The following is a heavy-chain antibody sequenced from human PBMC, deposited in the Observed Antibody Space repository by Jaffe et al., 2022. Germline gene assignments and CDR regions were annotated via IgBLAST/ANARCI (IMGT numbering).Heavy chain of an antibody. J-gene: IGHJ5*02. CDR2: IYYSGST. CDR3: ARDRHDYGVLGDWFDP. CDR1: GGSISSYY. D-gene: IGHD4-17*01. Sequence: QVQLQESGPGLVKPSETLSLTCTVSGGSISSYYWSWIRQPPGKGLEWIGYIYYSGSTNYNPSLKSRVTISVDTSKNQFSLKLSSVTAADTAVYYCARDRHDYGVLGDWFDPWGQGTLVTVSS. V-gene: IGHV4-59*01.